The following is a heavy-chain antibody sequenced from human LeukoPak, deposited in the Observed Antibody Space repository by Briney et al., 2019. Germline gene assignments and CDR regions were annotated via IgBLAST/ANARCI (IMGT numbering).Heavy chain of an antibody. Sequence: SETLSLICTVSVGFISRYYWSWLRQPPGKGLEWSGYIYYRGSTNYNPSLKSRVTISVDTSKNQFSLKLSSVTAADTAVYYCARAGGHYYDSSGLDYWGQGTLVTVSS. V-gene: IGHV4-59*01. CDR1: VGFISRYY. CDR2: IYYRGST. D-gene: IGHD3-22*01. J-gene: IGHJ4*02. CDR3: ARAGGHYYDSSGLDY.